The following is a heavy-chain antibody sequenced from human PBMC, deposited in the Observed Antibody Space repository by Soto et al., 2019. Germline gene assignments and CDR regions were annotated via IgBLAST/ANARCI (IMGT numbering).Heavy chain of an antibody. CDR3: AKFPPSTVKTYYYYYMDV. CDR1: GFTFSSYG. D-gene: IGHD4-17*01. V-gene: IGHV3-30*18. CDR2: ISYDGSNK. J-gene: IGHJ6*03. Sequence: PGGSLRLSCAASGFTFSSYGMHWVRQAPGKGLEWVAVISYDGSNKYYADYVKGRFTISRDNSKNTLYQQMNSLRAEDTAVFYCAKFPPSTVKTYYYYYMDVWGKGTTVTVSS.